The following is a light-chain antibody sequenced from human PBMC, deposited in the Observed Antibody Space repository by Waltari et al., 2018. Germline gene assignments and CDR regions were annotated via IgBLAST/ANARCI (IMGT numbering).Light chain of an antibody. V-gene: IGLV2-11*01. Sequence: QSALTQPRSVSGSPGQSVTVSCTGTSSSIGCYDCVSWYQHHPGKATKLLIYDVSKRPSGVPDRFSASKSGNTASLTISGLQAEDEADYYCYSYAGSHEFGGGTKLTVL. J-gene: IGLJ2*01. CDR2: DVS. CDR3: YSYAGSHE. CDR1: SSSIGCYDC.